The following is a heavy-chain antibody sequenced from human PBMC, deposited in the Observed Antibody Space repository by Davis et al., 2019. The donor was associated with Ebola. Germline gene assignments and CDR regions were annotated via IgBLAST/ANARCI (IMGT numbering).Heavy chain of an antibody. V-gene: IGHV1-46*01. CDR1: AYTLVSYY. CDR3: VRDLRGWGDFDY. CDR2: INPSGGTT. Sequence: SAQVSCHASAYTLVSYYAHWVRQAPGQGLEWMGIINPSGGTTTYAQKFQGRVTMTRDTSTNTLYMELSSLTSGDTAVYYCVRDLRGWGDFDYWGQGTLVTVSS. J-gene: IGHJ4*02. D-gene: IGHD3-10*01.